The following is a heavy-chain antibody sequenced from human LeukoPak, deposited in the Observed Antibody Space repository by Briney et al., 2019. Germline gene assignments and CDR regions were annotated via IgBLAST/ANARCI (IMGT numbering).Heavy chain of an antibody. J-gene: IGHJ4*02. D-gene: IGHD3-22*01. CDR3: ARGLYYYDSSGYKGY. Sequence: PGGSLRLSCAASGFTFSSYAMHWVRXAPGKXLEWVAVISYDGSNKYYEDSVKGRFTISRDNSKNTLYLQMNSLRAEDTAVYYCARGLYYYDSSGYKGYWGQGTLVTVSS. CDR2: ISYDGSNK. V-gene: IGHV3-30-3*01. CDR1: GFTFSSYA.